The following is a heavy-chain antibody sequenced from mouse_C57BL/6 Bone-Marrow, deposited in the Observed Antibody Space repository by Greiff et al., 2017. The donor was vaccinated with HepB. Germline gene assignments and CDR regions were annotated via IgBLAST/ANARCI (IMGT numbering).Heavy chain of an antibody. J-gene: IGHJ1*03. CDR1: GYTFTDYY. CDR2: INPNNGGT. CDR3: ASFQPGYFDV. V-gene: IGHV1-26*01. D-gene: IGHD6-1*01. Sequence: EVQLQQSGPELVKPGASVKISCKASGYTFTDYYMNWVKQSHGKSLEWIGDINPNNGGTSYNQKFKGKATLTVDKSSSTAYMELRSLTSEDSAVYYCASFQPGYFDVWGTGTTVTVSS.